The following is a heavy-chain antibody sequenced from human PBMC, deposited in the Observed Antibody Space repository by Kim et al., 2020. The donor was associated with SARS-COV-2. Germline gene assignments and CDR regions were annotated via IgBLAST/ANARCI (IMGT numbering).Heavy chain of an antibody. D-gene: IGHD2-15*01. CDR1: GGSISSSSYY. Sequence: SETLSLTCTVSGGSISSSSYYWGWIRQPPGKGLEWIGSIYYSGSTYYNPSLKSRVTISVDTSKNQFSLKLSSVTAADTAVYYCATLSVAAKFPDQYYFDYWGQGTLVTVSS. J-gene: IGHJ4*02. CDR3: ATLSVAAKFPDQYYFDY. CDR2: IYYSGST. V-gene: IGHV4-39*01.